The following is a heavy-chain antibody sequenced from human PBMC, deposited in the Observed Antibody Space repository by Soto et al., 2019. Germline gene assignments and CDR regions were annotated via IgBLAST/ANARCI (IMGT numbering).Heavy chain of an antibody. Sequence: ASVKVSCQVSGYTLTELSMHWVRQAPGKGLEWMGGFDPEDAEIIYAQKFQGRVTMTEDTSTDTAYMELSSLRSEDTAVYYCAGITMIVVGAYGMDVWGQGTTVTVSS. CDR2: FDPEDAEI. J-gene: IGHJ6*02. V-gene: IGHV1-24*01. D-gene: IGHD3-22*01. CDR3: AGITMIVVGAYGMDV. CDR1: GYTLTELS.